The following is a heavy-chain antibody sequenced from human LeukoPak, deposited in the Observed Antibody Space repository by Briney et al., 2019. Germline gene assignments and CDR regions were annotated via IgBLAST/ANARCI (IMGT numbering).Heavy chain of an antibody. J-gene: IGHJ4*02. D-gene: IGHD3-9*01. CDR2: ISGSGGST. V-gene: IGHV3-23*01. CDR1: GFTFSSYA. CDR3: AKVDILTGYYHSHFDY. Sequence: PGGSPRLSCAASGFTFSSYAMSWVRQAPGKGLEWVSAISGSGGSTYYADSVKGRFTISRDNSKNTLYLQMNSLRAEDTAVYYCAKVDILTGYYHSHFDYWGQGTLVTVSS.